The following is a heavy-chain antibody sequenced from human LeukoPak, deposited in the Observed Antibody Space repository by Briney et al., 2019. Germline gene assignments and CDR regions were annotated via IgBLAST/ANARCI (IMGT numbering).Heavy chain of an antibody. CDR2: IYPEDSDT. CDR3: ARRIYDSSGYSVYFDS. V-gene: IGHV5-51*01. J-gene: IGHJ4*02. D-gene: IGHD3-22*01. CDR1: GYSFNNKW. Sequence: GESLKISCKASGYSFNNKWIGWVRQPPGKRLEWMGIIYPEDSDTRYSPSFQGQVTISVDKSINTAYLQWSSLEASDTAIYYCARRIYDSSGYSVYFDSWGQGTLVTVSS.